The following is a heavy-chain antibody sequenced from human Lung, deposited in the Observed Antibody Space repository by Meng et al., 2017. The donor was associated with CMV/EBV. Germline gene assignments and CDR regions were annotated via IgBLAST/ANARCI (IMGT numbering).Heavy chain of an antibody. CDR3: GHRRDSFDYHGLDV. CDR1: GFSLSTSGVG. CDR2: IYFNGDK. V-gene: IGHV2-5*01. J-gene: IGHJ6*02. Sequence: SCXXLVXPTQTLTLTCAFSGFSLSTSGVGVAWIRQPPGKALEWLAVIYFNGDKRYSPSLKTRLTIIKDTSKNEVVLTLTNVDPVDTATYYCGHRRDSFDYHGLDVWXQGTTVTVSS. D-gene: IGHD3-3*01.